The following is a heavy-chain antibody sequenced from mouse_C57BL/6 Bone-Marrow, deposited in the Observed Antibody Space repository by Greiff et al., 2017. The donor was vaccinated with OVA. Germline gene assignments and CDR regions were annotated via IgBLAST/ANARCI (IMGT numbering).Heavy chain of an antibody. V-gene: IGHV5-4*01. CDR3: ARDYHY. CDR2: ISDGGSYT. CDR1: GFTFSSYA. Sequence: EVKLMESGGGLVKPGGSLKLSCAASGFTFSSYAMSWVRQTPDKRLEWVATISDGGSYTYYPDNVKGRFTISRDNAKNNLYLQMSHLKSEDTAMYYCARDYHYWGQGTTLTVSS. J-gene: IGHJ2*01.